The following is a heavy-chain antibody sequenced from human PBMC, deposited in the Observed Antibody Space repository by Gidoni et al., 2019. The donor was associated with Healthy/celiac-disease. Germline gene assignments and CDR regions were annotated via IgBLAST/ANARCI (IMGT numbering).Heavy chain of an antibody. D-gene: IGHD3-3*01. CDR3: ARETLARSGYYPFPFDY. CDR1: GYSISSGYY. V-gene: IGHV4-38-2*02. CDR2: IYHSGTT. J-gene: IGHJ4*02. Sequence: QVQLQESGPGLVKPSETLSLTCTVSGYSISSGYYWGWIRQSPGKGLEWIASIYHSGTTYYNPSLKSRVTISVDTSKNQFSLKLSSVTAADTAVYYCARETLARSGYYPFPFDYWGQGTLVTVSS.